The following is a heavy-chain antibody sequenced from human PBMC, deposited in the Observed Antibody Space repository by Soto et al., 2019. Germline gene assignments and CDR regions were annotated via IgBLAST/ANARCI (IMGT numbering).Heavy chain of an antibody. Sequence: TSETLSLTCAVSGGSISSSNWWSWVRQPPGKGLEWIGEIYHSGSTNYNPSLKSRVTISVDKSKNQFSLKLSSVTAADTAVYYCARSLSVDTAMVYGYWGQGTLVTVSS. J-gene: IGHJ4*02. CDR3: ARSLSVDTAMVYGY. D-gene: IGHD5-18*01. CDR1: GGSISSSNW. CDR2: IYHSGST. V-gene: IGHV4-4*02.